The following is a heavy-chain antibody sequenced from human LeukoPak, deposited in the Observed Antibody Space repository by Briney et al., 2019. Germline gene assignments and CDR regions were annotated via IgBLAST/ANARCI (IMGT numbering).Heavy chain of an antibody. CDR2: ISSSSSYI. D-gene: IGHD2-2*01. Sequence: GGSLRLSCAASGFTFSSYGMHWVRQAPGKGVEWVSSISSSSSYIYYADSVKGRFTISRDNAKNSLYLQMNSLRAEDTAVYYCAREASSTPAFDIWGQGTMVTVSS. V-gene: IGHV3-21*01. CDR1: GFTFSSYG. CDR3: AREASSTPAFDI. J-gene: IGHJ3*02.